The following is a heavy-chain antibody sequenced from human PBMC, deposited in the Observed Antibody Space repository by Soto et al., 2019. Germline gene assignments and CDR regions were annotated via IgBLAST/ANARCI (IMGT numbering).Heavy chain of an antibody. D-gene: IGHD1-26*01. J-gene: IGHJ4*02. CDR2: IFHSGST. CDR1: GGSISSNNL. Sequence: ASEILSLTCAVSGGSISSNNLWSWVRQPPGKGLEWIGEIFHSGSTHYSPSLKSRVTISVDKSKNHFSLNLTSVTAADTAVYYCARVYSGSYSDSWGQGTLVTVSS. V-gene: IGHV4-4*02. CDR3: ARVYSGSYSDS.